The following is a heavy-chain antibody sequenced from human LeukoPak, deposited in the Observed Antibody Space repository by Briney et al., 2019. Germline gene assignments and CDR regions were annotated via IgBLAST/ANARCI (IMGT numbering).Heavy chain of an antibody. J-gene: IGHJ4*02. CDR1: GGSFSGYY. CDR3: ARTHSDFWSGSRGPIDY. CDR2: INHSGST. V-gene: IGHV4-34*01. D-gene: IGHD3-3*01. Sequence: ASETLSLTCAVYGGSFSGYYWSWIRQPPGKGLEWIGEINHSGSTNYNPSLKSRVTISVDTSKNQFSLKLSSVTAADTAVYYCARTHSDFWSGSRGPIDYWGQGTLFTVSS.